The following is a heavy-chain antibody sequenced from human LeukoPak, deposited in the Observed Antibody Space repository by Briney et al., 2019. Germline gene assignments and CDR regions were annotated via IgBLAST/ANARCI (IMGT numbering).Heavy chain of an antibody. D-gene: IGHD3-9*01. CDR1: GFTFSNYA. V-gene: IGHV3-23*01. J-gene: IGHJ4*01. CDR3: AKAEGPYFDHAYLIDY. CDR2: ISGSDGST. Sequence: GGSLRLSCAASGFTFSNYAMSWVRQAPGKGLEWVSAISGSDGSTYYADSVKGRFTISRDNSKNTLYLQMNSLRAEDTAVYYYAKAEGPYFDHAYLIDYWGHGTLVTVSS.